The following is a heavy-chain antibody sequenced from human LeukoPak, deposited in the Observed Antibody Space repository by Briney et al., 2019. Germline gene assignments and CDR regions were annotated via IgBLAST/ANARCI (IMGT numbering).Heavy chain of an antibody. D-gene: IGHD6-19*01. CDR3: AKEKSSGWYGGLDY. CDR1: GFTFSSYA. Sequence: GGSLRLSCAASGFTFSSYAMSWVRQAPGKGLEWVSGISGSGGRTYYADSVKGLFTISRDNSKNTLYLQMKSLRAEDTAVYYCAKEKSSGWYGGLDYWGQGTLVTVSS. CDR2: ISGSGGRT. V-gene: IGHV3-23*01. J-gene: IGHJ4*02.